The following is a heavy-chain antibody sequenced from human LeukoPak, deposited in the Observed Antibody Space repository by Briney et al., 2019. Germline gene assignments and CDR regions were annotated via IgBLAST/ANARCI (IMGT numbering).Heavy chain of an antibody. Sequence: SETLSLTCTVSGGSMSTYYWTWIRQPPGKGLEWIGFIYYTGSTNYNPSLKSRVTISADTSKNQFSLKLSSVTAADTAVYYCAGMRITTPTVRTLDYWGQGTLVTVSS. CDR1: GGSMSTYY. D-gene: IGHD1-14*01. CDR2: IYYTGST. CDR3: AGMRITTPTVRTLDY. J-gene: IGHJ4*02. V-gene: IGHV4-59*01.